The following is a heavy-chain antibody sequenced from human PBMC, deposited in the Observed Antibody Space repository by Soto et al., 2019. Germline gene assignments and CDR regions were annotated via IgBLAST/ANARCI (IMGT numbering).Heavy chain of an antibody. CDR2: IKSQSGGGTI. D-gene: IGHD2-8*01. Sequence: EVQLVESGGGLVKPGGSLRLSCAGSGFTFTNAWMSWVRLAPGKGVEWIGRIKSQSGGGTIDYAAPGKGRFANSRDDSQNTLFLPMNSLRPEDTGVYYCTTVVLMLYGGAPSAHWGQGTLVTVSS. J-gene: IGHJ4*02. CDR3: TTVVLMLYGGAPSAH. CDR1: GFTFTNAW. V-gene: IGHV3-15*01.